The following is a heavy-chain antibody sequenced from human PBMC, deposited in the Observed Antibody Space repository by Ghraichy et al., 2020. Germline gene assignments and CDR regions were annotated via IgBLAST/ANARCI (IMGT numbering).Heavy chain of an antibody. Sequence: SQTLSLTCTVSGGSIRSTSYYWGWIRQPPGKGLEWIGSIYYTGNTYYNPSLKSRLTISVDTSKTHFSLKLSSVTAADTAVYYCAKDYCSSSRCEAYYYYYGMDVWGQGTTVTVSS. CDR1: GGSIRSTSYY. J-gene: IGHJ6*02. CDR2: IYYTGNT. D-gene: IGHD2-2*01. CDR3: AKDYCSSSRCEAYYYYYGMDV. V-gene: IGHV4-39*02.